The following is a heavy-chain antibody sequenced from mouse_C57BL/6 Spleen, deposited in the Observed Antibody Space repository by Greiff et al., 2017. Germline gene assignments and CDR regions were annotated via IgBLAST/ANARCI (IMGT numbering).Heavy chain of an antibody. V-gene: IGHV1-81*01. CDR1: GYTFTSYG. CDR2: IYPRSGNT. D-gene: IGHD3-2*02. CDR3: ARRSSGYEDFDY. Sequence: VQLVESGAELARPGASVKLSCKASGYTFTSYGISWVKQRTGQGLEWIGEIYPRSGNTYYNEKFKGKATLTADKSSSTAYMELRSLTSEDSAVYFCARRSSGYEDFDYWGQGTTLTVSS. J-gene: IGHJ2*01.